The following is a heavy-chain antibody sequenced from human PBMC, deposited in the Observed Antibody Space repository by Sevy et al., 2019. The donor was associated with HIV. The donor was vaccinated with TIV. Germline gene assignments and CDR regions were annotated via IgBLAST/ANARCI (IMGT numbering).Heavy chain of an antibody. D-gene: IGHD3-22*01. CDR3: ARGGAGTHKLHYYDSSGYSDAFDI. J-gene: IGHJ3*02. CDR2: IYHSGST. V-gene: IGHV4-4*02. CDR1: GGSISSSNW. Sequence: SETLSLTCAVSGGSISSSNWWSWVRQPPGKGLEWIGEIYHSGSTNYNPSLKSRVTISVDKSKNQFSLKLSSVTAADTAVYYCARGGAGTHKLHYYDSSGYSDAFDIWGQGTMVTVSS.